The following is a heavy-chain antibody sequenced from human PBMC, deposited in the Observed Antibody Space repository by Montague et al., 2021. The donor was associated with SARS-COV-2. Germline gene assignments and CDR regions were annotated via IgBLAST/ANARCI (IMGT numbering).Heavy chain of an antibody. V-gene: IGHV3-30*04. CDR1: GFTFSSYA. D-gene: IGHD2-21*02. CDR3: ARDVGLLNDY. CDR2: ISYGGSNK. Sequence: SLRLSCAASGFTFSSYAMHWVRQAPGKGLEWVAVISYGGSNKYYADSVKGRFTISRDNSKNTLYLQMNSLRAEDTAVYYCARDVGLLNDYWGQGTLVTVSS. J-gene: IGHJ4*02.